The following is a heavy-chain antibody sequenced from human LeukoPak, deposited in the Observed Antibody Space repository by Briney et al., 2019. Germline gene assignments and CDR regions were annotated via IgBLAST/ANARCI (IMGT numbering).Heavy chain of an antibody. Sequence: SETLSLTCAVYGGSFSGYYWSWLRQPPGKGLEWIGEINHSGSTNYNPSLKSRATISVDTSKNQFSLKLSSVTAADTAVYYCAREALTGDDAFDIWGQGTMVTVSS. D-gene: IGHD7-27*01. CDR1: GGSFSGYY. J-gene: IGHJ3*02. V-gene: IGHV4-34*01. CDR3: AREALTGDDAFDI. CDR2: INHSGST.